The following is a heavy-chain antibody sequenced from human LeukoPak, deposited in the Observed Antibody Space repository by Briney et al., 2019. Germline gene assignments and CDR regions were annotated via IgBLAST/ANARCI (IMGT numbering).Heavy chain of an antibody. D-gene: IGHD3-16*01. Sequence: GGSLRLSCAASGFTFNIYWMTWVRQAPVKGLEWVADIKQDGSDKYYVDSVKGRFTISRDNAKNSLYLEMNSLRAEDTAVYYCARVPYYFDYWGQGTLVTVSS. CDR1: GFTFNIYW. J-gene: IGHJ4*02. V-gene: IGHV3-7*01. CDR3: ARVPYYFDY. CDR2: IKQDGSDK.